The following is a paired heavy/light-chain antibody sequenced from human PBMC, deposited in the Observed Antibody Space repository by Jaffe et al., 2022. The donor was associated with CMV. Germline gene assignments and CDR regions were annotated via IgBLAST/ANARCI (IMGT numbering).Heavy chain of an antibody. CDR1: GFTFSSYA. D-gene: IGHD2-2*01. J-gene: IGHJ6*02. Sequence: EVQLLESGGGLVQPGGSLRLSCAASGFTFSSYAMSWVRQAPGKGLEWVSAISGSGGSTYYADSVKGRFTISRDKNTLYLQMNSLRAEDTAVYYCAKACCGVPAARDAYYYYGMDVWGQGTTVTVSS. V-gene: IGHV3-23*01. CDR3: AKACCGVPAARDAYYYYGMDV. CDR2: ISGSGGST.
Light chain of an antibody. V-gene: IGKV1-33*01. CDR2: DAS. CDR3: QQYDNLRLT. Sequence: DIQMTQSPSSLSASVGDRVTITCQASQDISNYLNWYQQKPGKAPKLLIYDASNLETGVPSRFSGSGSGTDFTFTISSLQPEDIATYYCQQYDNLRLTFGGGTKVEIK. CDR1: QDISNY. J-gene: IGKJ4*01.